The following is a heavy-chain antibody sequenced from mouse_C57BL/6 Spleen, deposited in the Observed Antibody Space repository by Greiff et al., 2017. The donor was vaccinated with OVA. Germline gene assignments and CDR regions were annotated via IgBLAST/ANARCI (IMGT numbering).Heavy chain of an antibody. CDR1: GYTFPGYW. D-gene: IGHD1-1*01. Sequence: QVQLKESGAELMKPGASVKLSCKASGYTFPGYWIEWVKQRPGHGLEWIGEILPGSGSNNYNEKFKGKATFTADTSSNTAYMQLSSLPTEDSSIYYCARYNYGSWFAYWGQGTLVTVSA. CDR3: ARYNYGSWFAY. J-gene: IGHJ3*01. CDR2: ILPGSGSN. V-gene: IGHV1-9*01.